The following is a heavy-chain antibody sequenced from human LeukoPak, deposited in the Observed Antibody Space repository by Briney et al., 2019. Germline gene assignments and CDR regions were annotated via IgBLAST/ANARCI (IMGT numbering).Heavy chain of an antibody. CDR1: GFTFSSYA. V-gene: IGHV3-30-3*01. J-gene: IGHJ4*02. CDR3: ARAPGGFHGDYSPIAY. CDR2: TSDDGSAK. D-gene: IGHD4-17*01. Sequence: PGGSLRLSCAASGFTFSSYAMHWVRQAPGKGLQWLALTSDDGSAKHYADSVKGRFTISRDNSQNTLYLQMNSLRADETAIYYCARAPGGFHGDYSPIAYWGQGTLVTVSS.